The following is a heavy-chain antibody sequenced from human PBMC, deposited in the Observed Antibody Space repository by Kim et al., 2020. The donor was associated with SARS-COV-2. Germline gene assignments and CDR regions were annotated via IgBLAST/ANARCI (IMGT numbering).Heavy chain of an antibody. D-gene: IGHD3-16*02. V-gene: IGHV4-34*01. CDR1: GGSFSGYY. J-gene: IGHJ5*02. Sequence: SETLSLTCAVYGGSFSGYYWSWIRQPPGKGLEWIGEINHSGGTNYNPSLKSRVTISVDTSKNQFSLKLSSVTAADTAVYYCARVPSHWGSYRYRWFDPWGQGTLVTVSS. CDR2: INHSGGT. CDR3: ARVPSHWGSYRYRWFDP.